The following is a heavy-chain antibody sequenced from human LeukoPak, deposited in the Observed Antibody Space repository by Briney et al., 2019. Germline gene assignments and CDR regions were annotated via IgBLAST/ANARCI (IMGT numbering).Heavy chain of an antibody. V-gene: IGHV1-69*05. CDR1: GGTFSSYA. J-gene: IGHJ4*02. CDR2: IIPILGTA. D-gene: IGHD3-9*01. Sequence: ASVKVSCKASGGTFSSYAISWVRQAPGQGLEWMGGIIPILGTANYAQKFQGRVTITTAESTSTAYMELSSLRSEDTAVYYCARSLTGGVYYFDYWGQGTLVTVSS. CDR3: ARSLTGGVYYFDY.